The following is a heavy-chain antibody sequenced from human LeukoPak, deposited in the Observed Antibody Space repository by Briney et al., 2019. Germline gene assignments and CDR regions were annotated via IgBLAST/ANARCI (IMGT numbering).Heavy chain of an antibody. Sequence: GGSLRLFCAASGFIFSNYAMSWVRQAPGKGLEWVSAIDSTGAYTWYADSVKGRFTISKDSSKTILYLQMNSLRAEDAAAYFCAKGSAAGRPYYFDYWGQGTLVTVSS. V-gene: IGHV3-23*01. D-gene: IGHD6-25*01. CDR3: AKGSAAGRPYYFDY. CDR1: GFIFSNYA. J-gene: IGHJ4*02. CDR2: IDSTGAYT.